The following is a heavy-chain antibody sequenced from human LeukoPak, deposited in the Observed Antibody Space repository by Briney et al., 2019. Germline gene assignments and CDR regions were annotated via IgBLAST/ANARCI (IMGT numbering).Heavy chain of an antibody. CDR3: AREGRQDYVYFDC. CDR2: INYSGNT. CDR1: GDSISSYY. D-gene: IGHD4-17*01. Sequence: SETLSLTCTVSGDSISSYYWSWIRQPPGKGLEWMGYINYSGNTNYNPSLKSRVTISVDTSKSQFSLRLTSVTAADTAVYYCAREGRQDYVYFDCWGQGTLVTVSS. J-gene: IGHJ4*02. V-gene: IGHV4-59*01.